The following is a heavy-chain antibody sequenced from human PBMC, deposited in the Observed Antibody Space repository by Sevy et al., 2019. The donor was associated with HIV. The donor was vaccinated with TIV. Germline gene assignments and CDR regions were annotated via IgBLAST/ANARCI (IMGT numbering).Heavy chain of an antibody. D-gene: IGHD1-26*01. V-gene: IGHV1-69*13. Sequence: ASVKVSCKASGGTFSSYAISWVRQAPGQGLEWMGGIIPIFGTANYAQKFQGRVTITADESTSTAYMELSSLRSEDTAVYYWARARVGATFFDYWGQGTLVTVSS. CDR3: ARARVGATFFDY. CDR2: IIPIFGTA. CDR1: GGTFSSYA. J-gene: IGHJ4*02.